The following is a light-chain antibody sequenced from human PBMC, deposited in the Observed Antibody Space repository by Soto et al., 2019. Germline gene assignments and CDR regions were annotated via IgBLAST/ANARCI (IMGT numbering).Light chain of an antibody. CDR1: SSNIGSNY. CDR2: RNN. Sequence: QAVVTQPPSASGTPGQRVTISCSGSSSNIGSNYVYWHQQLPGTAPKLLIYRNNQRPSGVPDRFSGSKSGTSASLAISGLRSEDEADYYCATWDDSLSGVVFGGGTKVTVL. J-gene: IGLJ2*01. V-gene: IGLV1-47*01. CDR3: ATWDDSLSGVV.